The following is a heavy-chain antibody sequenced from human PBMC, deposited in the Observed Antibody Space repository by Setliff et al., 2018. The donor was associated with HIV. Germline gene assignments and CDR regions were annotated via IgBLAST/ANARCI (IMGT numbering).Heavy chain of an antibody. J-gene: IGHJ3*01. Sequence: PGESLTISCKGSGYSFTTYWIGWVRQMPGKGLEWMGIIYPYDSDTRYNPSFQGHVTISADKSISTAYVQWSGLKASDTAIYYCARRPYYDSWSGHQAFDVWGQGTMVT. CDR1: GYSFTTYW. CDR2: IYPYDSDT. V-gene: IGHV5-51*01. D-gene: IGHD3-3*01. CDR3: ARRPYYDSWSGHQAFDV.